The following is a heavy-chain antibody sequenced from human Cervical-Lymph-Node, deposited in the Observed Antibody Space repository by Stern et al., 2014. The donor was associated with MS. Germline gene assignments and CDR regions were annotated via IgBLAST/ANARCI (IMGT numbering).Heavy chain of an antibody. CDR2: INWNGGST. CDR1: GFTFEDYG. CDR3: ARAFCTGGVCYSFPFYGMDV. J-gene: IGHJ6*02. Sequence: EVQLVESGGGVVRPGRSLRLSCAASGFTFEDYGMSWVRQAPGKGLECVAAINWNGGSTVYAGSVQGRFTISRDNAKNSLYLQMNSLRAEDTALYHCARAFCTGGVCYSFPFYGMDVWGQGTTVTVSS. V-gene: IGHV3-20*01. D-gene: IGHD2-8*02.